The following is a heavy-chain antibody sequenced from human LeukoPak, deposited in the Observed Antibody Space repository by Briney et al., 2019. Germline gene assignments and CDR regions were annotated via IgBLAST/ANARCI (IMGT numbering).Heavy chain of an antibody. CDR2: IYHSGST. V-gene: IGHV4-38-2*02. J-gene: IGHJ4*02. CDR3: AGAGTGDYFDY. Sequence: SETLSLTCTVSGYSISSGYYWGWIRQPPGKGLERIGSIYHSGSTYYNPSLKSRVTISVDKSKNQFSLKLSSVTAADTAVYYCAGAGTGDYFDYWGQGTLVTVSS. D-gene: IGHD6-19*01. CDR1: GYSISSGYY.